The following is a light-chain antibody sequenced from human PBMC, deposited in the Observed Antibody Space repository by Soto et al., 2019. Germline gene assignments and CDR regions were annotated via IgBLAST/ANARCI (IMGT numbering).Light chain of an antibody. CDR2: SAS. V-gene: IGKV1-5*01. CDR3: QQFDNFSRT. J-gene: IGKJ1*01. CDR1: QNINTR. Sequence: DVQMTQSPATLSASVGDTVTITCRASQNINTRLVWYQQRPGKAPKLLLFSASRLKAGVPSRISGTGSGTDFALTISGLQPDDFATYYCQQFDNFSRTFGRGTKVEI.